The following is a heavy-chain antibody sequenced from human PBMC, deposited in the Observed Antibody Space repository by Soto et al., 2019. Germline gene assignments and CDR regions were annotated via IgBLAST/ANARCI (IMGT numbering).Heavy chain of an antibody. J-gene: IGHJ6*02. V-gene: IGHV2-5*02. Sequence: QITLKESGPTLVKPTQTLTLTCTFSGFSLTTCGVGVGWIRQPPGKALEWLAFLYWDDDKRYSPSLESRLTITKDTSKNQVVLTMTNMDPVDTATYYCARRRSSYTGMDVWGQGTTVTVSS. CDR1: GFSLTTCGVG. CDR2: LYWDDDK. CDR3: ARRRSSYTGMDV. D-gene: IGHD3-16*02.